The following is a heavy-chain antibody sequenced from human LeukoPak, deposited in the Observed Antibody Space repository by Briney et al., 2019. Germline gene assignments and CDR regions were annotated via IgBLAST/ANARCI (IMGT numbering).Heavy chain of an antibody. Sequence: PGGSLRLSCAASGFTFSSCSMNWVRQAPGKGLEWVSYISSSSSTIYYADSVKGRFTISRDNAKNSLYLQMNSLRAEDTAVYYCASRDIVVVPAAIRYYYMDVWGKGTTVTVSS. CDR2: ISSSSSTI. CDR1: GFTFSSCS. D-gene: IGHD2-2*02. CDR3: ASRDIVVVPAAIRYYYMDV. V-gene: IGHV3-48*04. J-gene: IGHJ6*03.